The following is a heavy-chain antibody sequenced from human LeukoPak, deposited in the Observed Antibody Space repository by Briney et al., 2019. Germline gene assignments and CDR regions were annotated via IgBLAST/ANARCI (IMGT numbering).Heavy chain of an antibody. CDR3: ATKESRFLEWLPIPRSYFDH. D-gene: IGHD3-3*01. V-gene: IGHV4-30-4*01. CDR2: IYYSGST. J-gene: IGHJ4*02. Sequence: SQTLSLTCTVSGGSISSGDYYWSWIRQPPGKGLEWIGYIYYSGSTYYNPSLKSRVIISVDTSKNQFSLKLSSVTAADTAVYYCATKESRFLEWLPIPRSYFDHWGQGTLVTVSS. CDR1: GGSISSGDYY.